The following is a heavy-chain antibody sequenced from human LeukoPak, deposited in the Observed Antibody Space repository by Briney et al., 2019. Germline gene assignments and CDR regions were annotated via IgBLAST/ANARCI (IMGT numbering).Heavy chain of an antibody. CDR3: ARRQPRYSSSWYANHYYYMDV. D-gene: IGHD6-13*01. CDR2: TYYRAKWYN. J-gene: IGHJ6*03. V-gene: IGHV6-1*01. Sequence: SQTLSLTCAISGDSVSSNSAAWNWIRQSPSRGLEWLGRTYYRAKWYNDYAVSVKSRITINPDTSKNQFSLQLNSVTPEDTAVYYCARRQPRYSSSWYANHYYYMDVWGKGTTVTISS. CDR1: GDSVSSNSAA.